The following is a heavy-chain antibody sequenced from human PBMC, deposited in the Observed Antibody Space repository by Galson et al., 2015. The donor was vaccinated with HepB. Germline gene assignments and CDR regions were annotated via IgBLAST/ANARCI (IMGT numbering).Heavy chain of an antibody. CDR2: IIPILGIA. J-gene: IGHJ6*02. D-gene: IGHD6-19*01. CDR1: GGTFSSYA. Sequence: SVKVSCKASGGTFSSYAISWVRQAPGQGLEWMGRIIPILGIANYAQKFQGRVTITADKSTSTAYMELSSLRSEDTAVYYCARDRVAVAGRSGDYYYGMDVWGQGTTVTVSS. CDR3: ARDRVAVAGRSGDYYYGMDV. V-gene: IGHV1-69*04.